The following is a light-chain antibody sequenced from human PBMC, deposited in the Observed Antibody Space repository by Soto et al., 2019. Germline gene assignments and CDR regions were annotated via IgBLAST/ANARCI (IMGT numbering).Light chain of an antibody. CDR3: QQYGRSPT. V-gene: IGKV3-20*01. J-gene: IGKJ1*01. Sequence: EIVLTQSPGTLSLSPGERATLSCSSSQSVSSNYLAWYQQKPDQAPRLVIYDVSGRATGIPDRFSGSGSGTDFTLTISRLEPEDFAVYYCQQYGRSPTFGQGTKVESK. CDR2: DVS. CDR1: QSVSSNY.